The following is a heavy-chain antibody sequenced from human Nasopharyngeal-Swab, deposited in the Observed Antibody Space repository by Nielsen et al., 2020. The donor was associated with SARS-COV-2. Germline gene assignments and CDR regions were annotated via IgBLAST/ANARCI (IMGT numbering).Heavy chain of an antibody. D-gene: IGHD1-26*01. CDR2: INPSGGST. J-gene: IGHJ4*02. Sequence: WVRQAPGQGLEWMGIINPSGGSTGYAQKFQGRVTMTRDTSTSTVYMELSSLRSEDTAVYYCARVFSGTYSQFDYWGQGTLVTVS. CDR3: ARVFSGTYSQFDY. V-gene: IGHV1-46*01.